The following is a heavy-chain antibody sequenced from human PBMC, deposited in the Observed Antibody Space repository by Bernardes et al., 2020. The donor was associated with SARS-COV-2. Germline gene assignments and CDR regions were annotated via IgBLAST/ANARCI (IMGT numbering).Heavy chain of an antibody. J-gene: IGHJ3*02. CDR2: ISYDGSNK. Sequence: GGSLRLSCAASGFTFSSYAMHWVPQAPGKGLEWGAVISYDGSNKYYADSVKGRFTISRDNSKNTLYLQMNSLRAEDTAVYYCARPISGSYMNAFDIWGQGTMVTVSS. CDR3: ARPISGSYMNAFDI. D-gene: IGHD1-26*01. V-gene: IGHV3-30-3*01. CDR1: GFTFSSYA.